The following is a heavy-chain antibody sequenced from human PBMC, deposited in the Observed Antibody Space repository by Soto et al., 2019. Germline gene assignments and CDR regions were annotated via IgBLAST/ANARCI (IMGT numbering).Heavy chain of an antibody. V-gene: IGHV1-8*01. CDR2: MNPNSGNT. CDR1: GYTFTSYD. CDR3: ARVFPSYCGGDCSYFDS. D-gene: IGHD2-21*02. J-gene: IGHJ4*02. Sequence: GASVKVSCKASGYTFTSYDINWVRQATGQGLEWMGWMNPNSGNTGYAQKFQGRVTMTRNTSISTAYMELSSLRSEDTAVYYCARVFPSYCGGDCSYFDSWGQGTLVTVSS.